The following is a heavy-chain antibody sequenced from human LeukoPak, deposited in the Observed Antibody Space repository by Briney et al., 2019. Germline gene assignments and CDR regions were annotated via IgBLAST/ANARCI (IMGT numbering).Heavy chain of an antibody. J-gene: IGHJ5*02. CDR1: GGSISSYY. Sequence: PSETLSLTCTVSGGSISSYYWSWIRQPAGKGLEWIGRIYTSGSTNYNPSLKSRVTISVDTSKNRFSLKLSSVTAADTAVYYCARCITTYYYDSSGYYPTWFDPWGQGTLVTVSS. CDR3: ARCITTYYYDSSGYYPTWFDP. CDR2: IYTSGST. D-gene: IGHD3-22*01. V-gene: IGHV4-4*07.